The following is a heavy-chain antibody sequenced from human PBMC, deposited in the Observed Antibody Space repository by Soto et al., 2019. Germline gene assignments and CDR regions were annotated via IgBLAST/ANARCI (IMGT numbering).Heavy chain of an antibody. CDR2: IKQDGSEK. J-gene: IGHJ4*02. D-gene: IGHD6-13*01. Sequence: HPGGSLRLSCAASGFTFSSYWMSWVRQAPGKGLEWVANIKQDGSEKYYVDSVKGRFTISRDNAKNSLYLQMNSLRAEDTAVYYCARGFSAGKGSPPDFWGQGSLVTVSS. V-gene: IGHV3-7*03. CDR1: GFTFSSYW. CDR3: ARGFSAGKGSPPDF.